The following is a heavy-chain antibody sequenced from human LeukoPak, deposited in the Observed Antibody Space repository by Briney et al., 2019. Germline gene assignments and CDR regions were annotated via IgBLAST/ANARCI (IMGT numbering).Heavy chain of an antibody. V-gene: IGHV4-31*03. CDR3: ARELAGRPPTYGMDV. J-gene: IGHJ6*02. CDR2: IYYSGST. Sequence: SETLSLTCTVSGGSISSGGYYWSWIRQHPGKSLEWIGYIYYSGSTYYNPSLKSRVTISVDTSKNQFSLKLSSVTAADTAVYYCARELAGRPPTYGMDVWGQGTTVTVSS. CDR1: GGSISSGGYY.